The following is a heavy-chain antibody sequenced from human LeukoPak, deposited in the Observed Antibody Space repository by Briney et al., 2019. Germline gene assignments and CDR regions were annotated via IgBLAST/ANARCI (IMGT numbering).Heavy chain of an antibody. Sequence: ASVKVSCKVSGYTLTELSTHWVRQAPGKGLEWMGGFDPEDGEIVYAQNFQGRVTMAEDTSTDTAYMELSSLRSEDTAIYYCATANRLTRDSSGYYPDSWGQGTLVTVSS. J-gene: IGHJ4*02. CDR3: ATANRLTRDSSGYYPDS. CDR1: GYTLTELS. V-gene: IGHV1-24*01. D-gene: IGHD3-22*01. CDR2: FDPEDGEI.